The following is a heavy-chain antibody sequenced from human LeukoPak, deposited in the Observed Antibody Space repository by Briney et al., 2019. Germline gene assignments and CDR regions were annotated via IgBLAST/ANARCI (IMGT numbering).Heavy chain of an antibody. D-gene: IGHD3-10*01. Sequence: GASVKVSCKASGYTFTNYAFTWVRQAPGQGLEWMGWISAYNGDTNYAQILQGRVTLTADTSTNTAYMELRSLRSDDTAVYYCIKGFAGWGQGTLVTVPS. V-gene: IGHV1-18*01. J-gene: IGHJ4*02. CDR2: ISAYNGDT. CDR1: GYTFTNYA. CDR3: IKGFAG.